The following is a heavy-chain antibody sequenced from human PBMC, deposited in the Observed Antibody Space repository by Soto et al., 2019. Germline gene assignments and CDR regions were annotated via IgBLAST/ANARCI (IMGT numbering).Heavy chain of an antibody. V-gene: IGHV4-31*03. CDR2: IYHSGST. Sequence: SETLSLTCTVSGGSISSGGYYWSWIRQHPGKGLEWIGYIYHSGSTYYNPSLKSRVTISVDTSKNQFSLKVSSVTAADTAVYYCAREAAGILNWFDPWGQGTLVTVS. D-gene: IGHD6-25*01. CDR3: AREAAGILNWFDP. CDR1: GGSISSGGYY. J-gene: IGHJ5*02.